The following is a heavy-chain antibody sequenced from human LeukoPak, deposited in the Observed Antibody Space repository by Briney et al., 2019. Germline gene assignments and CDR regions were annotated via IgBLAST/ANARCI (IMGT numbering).Heavy chain of an antibody. CDR2: ISYDGSNK. CDR1: GFTFSSYG. D-gene: IGHD2-2*01. Sequence: GGSLRLSCAASGFTFSSYGMHWVRQAPGKGLEWVAVISYDGSNKYYADSVKGRFTISRDNSKNTLYLQMNSLRAEDTAVYYCAKDFRGGCSSISCYLFDYWGQGTLVTVSS. CDR3: AKDFRGGCSSISCYLFDY. J-gene: IGHJ4*02. V-gene: IGHV3-30*18.